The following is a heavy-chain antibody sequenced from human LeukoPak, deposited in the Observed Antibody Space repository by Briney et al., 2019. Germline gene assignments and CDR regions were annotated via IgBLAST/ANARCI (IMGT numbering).Heavy chain of an antibody. Sequence: GASVKVSCKSSGYTFTGYYMHWVRQAPGQGLEWMGWINPYSGDTNYAQKFQGRVTMTRDTPISTAYMELSRLRSDDTAVYYCARGGSSGWYYFDYWGQGTLVTVSS. J-gene: IGHJ4*02. CDR1: GYTFTGYY. CDR2: INPYSGDT. CDR3: ARGGSSGWYYFDY. D-gene: IGHD6-19*01. V-gene: IGHV1-2*02.